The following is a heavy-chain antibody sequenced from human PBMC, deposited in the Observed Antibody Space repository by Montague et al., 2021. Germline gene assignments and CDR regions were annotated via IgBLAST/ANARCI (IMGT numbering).Heavy chain of an antibody. V-gene: IGHV4-34*01. D-gene: IGHD1-14*01. CDR2: INHSGST. Sequence: SETLSLTCAVYGGSFSGYYWTWIRQPPGKGLEWIGEINHSGSTNDNPSLKSRLTISVDTSKNQFSLNLSFVTAADTAVYYCARAGAEWAAFDIWGQGTMVTVSS. CDR1: GGSFSGYY. J-gene: IGHJ3*02. CDR3: ARAGAEWAAFDI.